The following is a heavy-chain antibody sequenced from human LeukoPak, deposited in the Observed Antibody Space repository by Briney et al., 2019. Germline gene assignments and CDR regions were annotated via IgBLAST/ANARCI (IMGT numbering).Heavy chain of an antibody. D-gene: IGHD1-26*01. CDR1: GGTFSSYA. CDR3: ARDREWELHGAFDI. Sequence: LRASVKVSCKASGGTFSSYAISWVRQAPGQGLEWMGRIIPIFGIANYAQKFQGRVTITADKSASTAYMELSSLRSEDTAVYYCARDREWELHGAFDIWGQGTMVTVSS. CDR2: IIPIFGIA. J-gene: IGHJ3*02. V-gene: IGHV1-69*04.